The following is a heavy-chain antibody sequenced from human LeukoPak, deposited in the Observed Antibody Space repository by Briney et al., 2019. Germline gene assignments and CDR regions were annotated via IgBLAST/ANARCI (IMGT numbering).Heavy chain of an antibody. J-gene: IGHJ2*01. V-gene: IGHV4-59*01. CDR2: IYYSGST. CDR3: ASWPSSYYWYFDL. D-gene: IGHD1-26*01. Sequence: GPLRLSCAASGFTLSSYAMSWVRQAPGKGLEWIGYIYYSGSTNYNPSLKSRVTISVDTSKNQFSLKLSSVTAADTAVYYCASWPSSYYWYFDLWGRGTLVTVSS. CDR1: GFTLSSYA.